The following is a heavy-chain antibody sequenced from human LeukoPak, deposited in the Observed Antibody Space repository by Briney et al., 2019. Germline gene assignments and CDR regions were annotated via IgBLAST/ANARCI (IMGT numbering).Heavy chain of an antibody. D-gene: IGHD2/OR15-2a*01. Sequence: SETLSLTCEVYGGSFSDYYWNWIRQPPGKGLEWIGEINHSGSTNYNPSLKSRVTISVDTSKNQFSLKLSSVTAADTAVYYCARDYLYAPRRGLYFDYWGQGILVTVSS. CDR3: ARDYLYAPRRGLYFDY. V-gene: IGHV4-34*01. CDR1: GGSFSDYY. J-gene: IGHJ4*02. CDR2: INHSGST.